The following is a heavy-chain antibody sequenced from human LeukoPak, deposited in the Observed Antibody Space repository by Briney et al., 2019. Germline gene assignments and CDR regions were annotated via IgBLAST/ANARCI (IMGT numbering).Heavy chain of an antibody. CDR1: GFSFSTYS. CDR3: VRWGRQWSNWFDP. J-gene: IGHJ5*02. CDR2: ISRNSNYI. D-gene: IGHD6-19*01. Sequence: GGSLRLSCAASGFSFSTYSINWVRQAPGKGLEWVAYISRNSNYIYYADSVKGRFTISRDNAKNSLYLQMNSLRAEDTAVYYCVRWGRQWSNWFDPWGQGTLVTVSS. V-gene: IGHV3-21*01.